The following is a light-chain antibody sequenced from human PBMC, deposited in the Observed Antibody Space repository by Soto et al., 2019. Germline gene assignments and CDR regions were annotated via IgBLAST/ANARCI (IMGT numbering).Light chain of an antibody. CDR3: QQSYSAPQT. J-gene: IGKJ1*01. CDR1: QTISNY. CDR2: LAS. V-gene: IGKV1-39*01. Sequence: DLQMTQSPSSLSASVGDRVTITCRASQTISNYLHWYQQSPGKAPNLLIYLASNLQSGVPSRFSGSGSGTDFTLTISSLQPEDFATYYYQQSYSAPQTFGQGTKVEIK.